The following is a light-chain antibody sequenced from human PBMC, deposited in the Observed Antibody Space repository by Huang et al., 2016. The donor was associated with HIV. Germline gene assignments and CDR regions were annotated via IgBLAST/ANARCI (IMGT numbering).Light chain of an antibody. CDR3: HQYNSYPLT. Sequence: DIQMTQSPSTLSASVGDRVTITCRASQSTSSWLAWYQQKPGKAPKLLIYKASSLESGVPSRFSGSGSGTEFTLTISSLQPDDFATYYCHQYNSYPLTFGGGTKVEIK. V-gene: IGKV1-5*03. J-gene: IGKJ4*01. CDR2: KAS. CDR1: QSTSSW.